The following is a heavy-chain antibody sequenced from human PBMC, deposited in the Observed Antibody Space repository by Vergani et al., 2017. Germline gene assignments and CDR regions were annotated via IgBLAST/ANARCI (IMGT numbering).Heavy chain of an antibody. J-gene: IGHJ4*02. CDR3: ARSRPYCTSGSCPAI. D-gene: IGHD2-15*01. Sequence: QVQLQESGPGLVKPSQTLSLICTVSGGSISSGSYYWSWIRQPAGKGPEWIGHIHTGGSTDLNPSFKSRVSMSVDTSKSQFSLKLNSVTVADTAVYYCARSRPYCTSGSCPAIWGQGTLVTVSS. V-gene: IGHV4-61*02. CDR2: IHTGGST. CDR1: GGSISSGSYY.